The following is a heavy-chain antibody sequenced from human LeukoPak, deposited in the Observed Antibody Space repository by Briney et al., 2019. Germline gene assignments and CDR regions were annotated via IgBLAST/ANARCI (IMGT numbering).Heavy chain of an antibody. CDR3: ARGGYRGPLDY. Sequence: SETLPLPCTVSAGSISSYYWICIRHPPAKGLEWIGYIYYSGSTNYNPSLKSRVTISVDTSKTQFSLKLSSVTAADTAVYYCARGGYRGPLDYWGQGTLVTVSS. V-gene: IGHV4-59*08. CDR2: IYYSGST. D-gene: IGHD5-12*01. CDR1: AGSISSYY. J-gene: IGHJ4*02.